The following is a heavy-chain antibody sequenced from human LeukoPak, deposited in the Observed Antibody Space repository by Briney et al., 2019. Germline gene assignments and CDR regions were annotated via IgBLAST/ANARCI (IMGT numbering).Heavy chain of an antibody. CDR3: AREDDYGDRGDAFDI. CDR2: ISSSSSYI. CDR1: GFTLSRYR. D-gene: IGHD4-17*01. Sequence: GGSLRLSCAASGFTLSRYRMNWVREAPGKGREWVSSISSSSSYIYYADSVKGRFTISRDNAKNSLYLQMNSLRAEDTAVYYCAREDDYGDRGDAFDIWGQGTMVTVSS. V-gene: IGHV3-21*01. J-gene: IGHJ3*02.